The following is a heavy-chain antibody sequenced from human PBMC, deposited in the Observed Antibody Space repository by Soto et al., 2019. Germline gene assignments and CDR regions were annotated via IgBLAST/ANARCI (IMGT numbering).Heavy chain of an antibody. CDR1: GGSISSGGYY. CDR2: IYYSGST. CDR3: ARRKTNYCSGGSCQGWFDP. D-gene: IGHD2-15*01. Sequence: QVQLQESGPGLVKPSQTLSLTCTVSGGSISSGGYYWSWIRQHPGKGLEWIGYIYYSGSTYYNPSLKSRVTISVDTSKNQFSLKLSSVTAAHTAVYYCARRKTNYCSGGSCQGWFDPWGQGTLVTVSS. V-gene: IGHV4-31*03. J-gene: IGHJ5*02.